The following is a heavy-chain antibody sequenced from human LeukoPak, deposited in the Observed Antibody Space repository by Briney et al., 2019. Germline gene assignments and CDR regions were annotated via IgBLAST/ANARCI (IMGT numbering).Heavy chain of an antibody. CDR1: GGSISSYY. CDR2: IYYSGST. V-gene: IGHV4-59*08. J-gene: IGHJ4*02. CDR3: ARRDYYDSSGYYDY. D-gene: IGHD3-22*01. Sequence: SETLSLTCTVSGGSISSYYWSWIRQPPGKGLEWTGYIYYSGSTNYNPSLKSRVTISVDTSKNQFSLKLSSVTAADTAVYYCARRDYYDSSGYYDYWGQGTLVTVSS.